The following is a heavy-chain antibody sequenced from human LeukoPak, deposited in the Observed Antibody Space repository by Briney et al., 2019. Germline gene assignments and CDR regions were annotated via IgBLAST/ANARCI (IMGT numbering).Heavy chain of an antibody. Sequence: SQTLSLTCTVSGGSISSDNYFCNWIRQPAGRGLEWIGRIYTGGGTNYNPSLKSRITISADTSNNEFSLNLTSVTAADTAVYHGATIRRGEFLPGFNWGEGALITVSS. J-gene: IGHJ4*02. CDR2: IYTGGGT. D-gene: IGHD3-16*01. CDR3: ATIRRGEFLPGFN. CDR1: GGSISSDNYF. V-gene: IGHV4-61*02.